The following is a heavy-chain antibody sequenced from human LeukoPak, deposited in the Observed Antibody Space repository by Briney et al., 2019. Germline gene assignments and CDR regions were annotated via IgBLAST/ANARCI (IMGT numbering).Heavy chain of an antibody. CDR3: AREDLNRGAFDI. CDR1: GYTFTSYG. D-gene: IGHD3-16*02. CDR2: ISAYNGNT. J-gene: IGHJ3*02. Sequence: GASVKVSFKASGYTFTSYGISWVRQAPGQGLEWMGWISAYNGNTNYAEKLQGRVTMTTDTSTSTAYMELRSLRSDDTAVYYCAREDLNRGAFDIWGQGTMVTVSS. V-gene: IGHV1-18*01.